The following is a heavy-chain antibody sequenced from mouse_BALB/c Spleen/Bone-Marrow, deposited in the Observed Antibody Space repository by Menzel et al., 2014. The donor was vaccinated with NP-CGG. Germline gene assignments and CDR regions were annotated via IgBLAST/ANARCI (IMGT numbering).Heavy chain of an antibody. D-gene: IGHD1-1*01. CDR2: IIPSSGYT. Sequence: QVQLQQSGVELARPGASVKMSCQASGYTFTRYTIHWEKQRPGQGLEWIGYIIPSSGYTNYNQKFKDKATLTADKSSSTAYMQLSSLTSEDSAVYYCTIRYYAMDHWGQGTSVTVSS. CDR1: GYTFTRYT. J-gene: IGHJ4*01. V-gene: IGHV1-4*01. CDR3: TIRYYAMDH.